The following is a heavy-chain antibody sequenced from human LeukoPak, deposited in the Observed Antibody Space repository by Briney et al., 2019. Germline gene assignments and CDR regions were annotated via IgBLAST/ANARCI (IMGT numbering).Heavy chain of an antibody. J-gene: IGHJ4*02. Sequence: ASVKVSCKASGYTFTSYGISWVRQAPGQGLEWMGSISVYNGNTNYAQKLQGRVTITTDTSKSTDSMELRSLRSDDTAVYYCCSLDYYGSGSYYPLPRNWGQGTLVTVSS. V-gene: IGHV1-18*01. CDR3: CSLDYYGSGSYYPLPRN. D-gene: IGHD3-10*01. CDR2: ISVYNGNT. CDR1: GYTFTSYG.